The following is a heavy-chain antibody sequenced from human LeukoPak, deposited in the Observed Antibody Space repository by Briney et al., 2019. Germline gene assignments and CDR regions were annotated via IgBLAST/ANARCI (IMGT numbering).Heavy chain of an antibody. V-gene: IGHV3-23*01. CDR3: AKRTEGIGYTPLDY. CDR2: VSGGVSDVSGSGAST. D-gene: IGHD3-3*01. Sequence: GGSLRLSCAASGFTFSSYAMSWVRQAPGKGLEWVSAVSGGVSDVSGSGASTYYADSVEGRFTISRDNSKNTLYLQMHSLRAEDTAVYYCAKRTEGIGYTPLDYWGQGTLVTVSS. J-gene: IGHJ4*02. CDR1: GFTFSSYA.